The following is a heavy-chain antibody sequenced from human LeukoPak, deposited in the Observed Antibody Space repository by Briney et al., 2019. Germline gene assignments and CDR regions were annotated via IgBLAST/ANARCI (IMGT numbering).Heavy chain of an antibody. CDR1: GFTVSSNY. J-gene: IGHJ6*02. Sequence: GGSLRLSCAASGFTVSSNYMSWVRQAPGKGLEWVSVIYSGGGTYYADSVKGRFTISRDNSKNTLYLQMNSLRAEDTAVYYCARLHGYCSGGSCSPIYYYGMDVWGQGTTVTVSS. CDR3: ARLHGYCSGGSCSPIYYYGMDV. D-gene: IGHD2-15*01. CDR2: IYSGGGT. V-gene: IGHV3-66*04.